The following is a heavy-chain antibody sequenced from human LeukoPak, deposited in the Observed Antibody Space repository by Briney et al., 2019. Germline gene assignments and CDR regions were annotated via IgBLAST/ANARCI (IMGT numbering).Heavy chain of an antibody. CDR2: IYYSGST. D-gene: IGHD5-18*01. V-gene: IGHV4-61*01. J-gene: IGHJ6*02. CDR1: GGSVSSGSYY. CDR3: ARDSALWRPDYYYGMDV. Sequence: SETLSLTCTVSGGSVSSGSYYWSWIRQPPGKELEWIGYIYYSGSTNYNPSLKSRVTISVDTSKNQFSLKLSSVTAADTAVYYCARDSALWRPDYYYGMDVWGQGTTVTVSS.